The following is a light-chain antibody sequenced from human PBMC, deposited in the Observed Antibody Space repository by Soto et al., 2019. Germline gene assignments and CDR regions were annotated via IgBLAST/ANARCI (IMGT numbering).Light chain of an antibody. CDR1: SSNIGAGYD. Sequence: QAVVTQPPSVSGAPGQRVTISCTGSSSNIGAGYDVHWYQQLPGTAPKLLIYGNSNRPSGVPDLFSGSKSGTSASLAITGLQAENEADYYCQSYHSSLSAVVFCRGTKLTVL. J-gene: IGLJ2*01. V-gene: IGLV1-40*01. CDR2: GNS. CDR3: QSYHSSLSAVV.